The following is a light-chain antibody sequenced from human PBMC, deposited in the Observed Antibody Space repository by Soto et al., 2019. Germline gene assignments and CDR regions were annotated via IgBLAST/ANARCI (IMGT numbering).Light chain of an antibody. CDR1: QSIRNN. V-gene: IGKV3-15*01. J-gene: IGKJ4*01. CDR3: QQYNDWPLLT. Sequence: EILLTQSPATLSVSPGARATLSCRASQSIRNNLAWYQQKPGQAPRLLIYGASTRATGIPDRFSGSGSGTEFTLTISSLQSEDFVLYYCQQYNDWPLLTFGGGTKVEIK. CDR2: GAS.